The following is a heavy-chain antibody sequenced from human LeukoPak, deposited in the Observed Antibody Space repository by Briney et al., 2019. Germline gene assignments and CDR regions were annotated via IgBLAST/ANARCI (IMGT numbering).Heavy chain of an antibody. CDR1: GFTFSSYA. V-gene: IGHV3-23*01. D-gene: IGHD5-18*01. Sequence: GGSLRLSCAASGFTFSSYAMSWVRQAPGKGLEWVSAISGSGGSTYYADSAKGRFTISRDNSKNTLYLQMNSLRAEDTAVYYCAKVGVRGYSTPPRNGFDYWGQGTLVTVSS. CDR3: AKVGVRGYSTPPRNGFDY. J-gene: IGHJ4*02. CDR2: ISGSGGST.